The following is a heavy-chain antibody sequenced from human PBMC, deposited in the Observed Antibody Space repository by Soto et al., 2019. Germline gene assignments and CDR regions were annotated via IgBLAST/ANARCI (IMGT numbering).Heavy chain of an antibody. V-gene: IGHV5-51*01. J-gene: IGHJ6*02. D-gene: IGHD5-18*01. CDR2: IYPGDSDT. Sequence: GESLKISCKGSGYSFTSYWIGWVRQMPGKGLEWMGIIYPGDSDTRYSPSFQGQVTISADKSISTAYLQWSSLKASDTAMYYCARVTAMVKGRGYYYGMDVWGQGTTVTVSS. CDR1: GYSFTSYW. CDR3: ARVTAMVKGRGYYYGMDV.